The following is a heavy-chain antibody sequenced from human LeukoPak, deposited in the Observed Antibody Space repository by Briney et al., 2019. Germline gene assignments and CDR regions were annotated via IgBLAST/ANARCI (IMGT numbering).Heavy chain of an antibody. Sequence: GGSLSLSCAASGFTVSSNYMSWVRQAPGKGLEWVSVIYSGGSTYYADSVKGRFTISRDNSKNTLYLQMNSLRAEDTAVYYCARDWDSRGYFDYWGQGTLVTVSS. CDR3: ARDWDSRGYFDY. CDR1: GFTVSSNY. D-gene: IGHD6-13*01. V-gene: IGHV3-53*01. CDR2: IYSGGST. J-gene: IGHJ4*02.